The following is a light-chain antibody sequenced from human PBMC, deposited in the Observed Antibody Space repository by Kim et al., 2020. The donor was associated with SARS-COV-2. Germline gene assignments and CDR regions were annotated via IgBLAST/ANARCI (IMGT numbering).Light chain of an antibody. V-gene: IGLV7-43*01. CDR2: STT. Sequence: PGGTVTRTCASSPEDGPSGNYPSWFQQKPGQAPRQLIYSTTNKQSWTPSRFSGSLLGGKAALTLSGVQPEDEADYYCLYYYGGAWVFGGGTKVTVL. CDR3: LYYYGGAWV. J-gene: IGLJ3*02. CDR1: PEDGPSGNY.